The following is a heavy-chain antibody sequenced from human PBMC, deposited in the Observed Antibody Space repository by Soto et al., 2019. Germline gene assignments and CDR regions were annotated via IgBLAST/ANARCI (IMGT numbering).Heavy chain of an antibody. CDR2: ISYDGNNK. V-gene: IGHV3-30*18. D-gene: IGHD5-18*01. CDR1: GVIFSALY. CDR3: VKGDLDTAVVNSPDAFDF. J-gene: IGHJ3*01. Sequence: GGPKRLSSKSSGVIFSALYMHWVRQAPGKGLEWVAVISYDGNNKYYAQSVKGRFTISRDNSKNTLFLNMDSLRPEDTAVYHCVKGDLDTAVVNSPDAFDFWGPGTMVT.